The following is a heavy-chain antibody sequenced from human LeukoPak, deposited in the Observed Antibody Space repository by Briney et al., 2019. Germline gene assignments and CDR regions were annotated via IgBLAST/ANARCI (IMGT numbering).Heavy chain of an antibody. D-gene: IGHD3-10*01. Sequence: PSETLSLTCAVYGGSFNDFYGSWIRRSPGKGLEWIGEISQSGRTNYNPPLRSRVTISIDTSKNQFSLKLNSVTAADTAVYYCARGHVPRDWGQGNLVIVPS. CDR1: GGSFNDFY. J-gene: IGHJ4*02. V-gene: IGHV4-34*01. CDR2: ISQSGRT. CDR3: ARGHVPRD.